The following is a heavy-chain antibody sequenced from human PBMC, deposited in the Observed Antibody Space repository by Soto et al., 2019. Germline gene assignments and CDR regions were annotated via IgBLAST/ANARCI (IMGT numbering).Heavy chain of an antibody. V-gene: IGHV1-2*04. Sequence: APLNLSCKTSVYTYTGYHISCVRLAPGQGLEWMGWINPNSGGTNYAQKFQGWVTMTRDTSISTAYMELSRLRSDDTAVYYCARGRGQWLAPPDYWGQGTLVTVSS. CDR1: VYTYTGYH. D-gene: IGHD6-19*01. CDR2: INPNSGGT. J-gene: IGHJ4*02. CDR3: ARGRGQWLAPPDY.